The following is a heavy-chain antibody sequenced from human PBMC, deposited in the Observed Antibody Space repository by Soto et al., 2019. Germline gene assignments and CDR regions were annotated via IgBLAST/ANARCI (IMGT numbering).Heavy chain of an antibody. CDR2: IYYSGST. V-gene: IGHV4-59*01. Sequence: SETLSLTCTVSGGSISSYYWSWIRQPPGKGLEWIGYIYYSGSTNYNPSLKSRVTISVDTSKNQFSLKLSSVTAADTAVYYCARVSYSSSFDYWGQGTLVTVSS. J-gene: IGHJ4*02. CDR3: ARVSYSSSFDY. D-gene: IGHD6-6*01. CDR1: GGSISSYY.